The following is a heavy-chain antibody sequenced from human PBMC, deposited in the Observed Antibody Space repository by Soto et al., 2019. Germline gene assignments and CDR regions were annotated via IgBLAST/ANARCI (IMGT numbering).Heavy chain of an antibody. V-gene: IGHV3-74*01. J-gene: IGHJ1*01. Sequence: EVQLVESGGGVVQPGGSLRLSCAASGFTFSNFWMHWVRQAPGKGLVGVAHMSSDGSLIDYADSVKGRFTISRDNAKNTVYLQMNSLRAEDTAVYYCARLSGLSDGSAVDCGQGTLVTVSS. D-gene: IGHD1-26*01. CDR2: MSSDGSLI. CDR1: GFTFSNFW. CDR3: ARLSGLSDGSAVD.